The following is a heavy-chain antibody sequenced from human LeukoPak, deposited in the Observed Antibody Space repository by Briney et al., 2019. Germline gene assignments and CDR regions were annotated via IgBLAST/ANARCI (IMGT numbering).Heavy chain of an antibody. CDR2: IYHSGST. D-gene: IGHD3-3*01. Sequence: SETLSLTCTVSGGSVSSYYWSWIRQPPGKGLEWIGYIYHSGSTNRSPSLKSRVTISVDTSKNQFSLELSSVTAADTAVYFCASLGGYYDFWSGYRDYWGQGILVTVSS. CDR1: GGSVSSYY. J-gene: IGHJ4*02. CDR3: ASLGGYYDFWSGYRDY. V-gene: IGHV4-59*02.